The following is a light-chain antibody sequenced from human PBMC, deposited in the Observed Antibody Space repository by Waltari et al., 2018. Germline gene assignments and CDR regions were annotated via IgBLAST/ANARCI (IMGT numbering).Light chain of an antibody. J-gene: IGLJ2*01. V-gene: IGLV1-44*01. CDR1: SSNIGNNI. CDR2: TPN. Sequence: QSVLTQPPSASGTPGQRVTISCSGNSSNIGNNILNWYQQLPGTAPKLLIYTPNQRPSGVPDRFSGSKSGTSASLAISGLQSEDEADYYCATWDDSLNGPVFGGGTKLTVL. CDR3: ATWDDSLNGPV.